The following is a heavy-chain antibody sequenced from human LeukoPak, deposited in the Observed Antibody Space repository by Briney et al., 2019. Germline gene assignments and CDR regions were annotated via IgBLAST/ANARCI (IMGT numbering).Heavy chain of an antibody. CDR3: ARGLNWAASY. Sequence: SETLSLTCTVSGYSISSGYYWGWIRQPPGKGLEWIGYIYYSGSTNYNPSLKSRVTISVDTSKNQFSLKLSSITAADTAVYYCARGLNWAASYWGQGTLVTVSS. CDR1: GYSISSGYY. V-gene: IGHV4-61*01. CDR2: IYYSGST. J-gene: IGHJ4*02. D-gene: IGHD7-27*01.